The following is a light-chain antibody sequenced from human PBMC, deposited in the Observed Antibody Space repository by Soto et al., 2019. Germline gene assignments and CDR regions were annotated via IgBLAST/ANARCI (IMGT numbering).Light chain of an antibody. CDR3: MQALQTPWT. V-gene: IGKV2-28*01. J-gene: IGKJ1*01. CDR2: LGS. CDR1: QSLLHSNGYTY. Sequence: DIVMTQSPLSLPVTPGEPASISCRSSQSLLHSNGYTYLDWYLLKPGQSPQLLIYLGSNRASGVPDRFSGSGSGTDFTLKISRVEAEDVGVYYCMQALQTPWTFGQGTKMEIK.